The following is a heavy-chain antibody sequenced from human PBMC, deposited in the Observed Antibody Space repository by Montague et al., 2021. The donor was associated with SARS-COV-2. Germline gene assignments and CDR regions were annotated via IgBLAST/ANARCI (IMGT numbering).Heavy chain of an antibody. Sequence: SLRLSCAASGFTFNNYAMHWVRQAPGKGLEWVAVISYDGSSKYYADSVKGRFTISRDNSKNTLYLQMHSLRTEDTAVYYCARGGQLRLPSDYDYYNYGMDVWGQGTTVTVS. D-gene: IGHD4-17*01. CDR1: GFTFNNYA. CDR2: ISYDGSSK. V-gene: IGHV3-30*04. J-gene: IGHJ6*02. CDR3: ARGGQLRLPSDYDYYNYGMDV.